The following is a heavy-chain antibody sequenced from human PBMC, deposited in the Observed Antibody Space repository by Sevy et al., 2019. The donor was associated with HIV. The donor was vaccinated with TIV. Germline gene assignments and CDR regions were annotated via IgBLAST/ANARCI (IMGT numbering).Heavy chain of an antibody. CDR2: INGRGGSA. D-gene: IGHD1-26*01. CDR1: GFTFSSFA. Sequence: GGSLRLSCAASGFTFSSFAMSWVRHIPGKGLEWVSTINGRGGSAHYADSVKGRFTLSRDNSNNTVFLQMNRLRDEDTAVYYCARPTPRIAPSSAAFFDYWGQGTLVTVSS. V-gene: IGHV3-23*01. J-gene: IGHJ4*02. CDR3: ARPTPRIAPSSAAFFDY.